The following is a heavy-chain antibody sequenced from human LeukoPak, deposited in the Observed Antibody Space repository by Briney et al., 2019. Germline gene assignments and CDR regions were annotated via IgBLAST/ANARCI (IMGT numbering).Heavy chain of an antibody. J-gene: IGHJ4*02. CDR1: GFTFSSYG. CDR3: AKWGGQGLVQGMDY. D-gene: IGHD6-19*01. CDR2: ISYDGSNK. V-gene: IGHV3-30*18. Sequence: PGGSLRLSCAASGFTFSSYGMLWVRQAPGKGLEGVAVISYDGSNKYYADSVKGRFTIFRDNSKNTLYLQMNSLRAEDTAVYYCAKWGGQGLVQGMDYSGQRTLVTVSS.